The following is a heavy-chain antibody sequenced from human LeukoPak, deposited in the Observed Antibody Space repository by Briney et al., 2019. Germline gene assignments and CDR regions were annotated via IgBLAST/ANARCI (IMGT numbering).Heavy chain of an antibody. J-gene: IGHJ4*02. Sequence: PSETLSLTCAVYGGSFSGYYWSWIRQPPGKGLEWIGEINHSGSTNCNPSLKSRVTISVDTSKNQFSLKLSSVTAADTAVYYCARGRIAVAAILVGSPFDYWGQGTLVTVSS. CDR3: ARGRIAVAAILVGSPFDY. D-gene: IGHD6-19*01. CDR1: GGSFSGYY. V-gene: IGHV4-34*01. CDR2: INHSGST.